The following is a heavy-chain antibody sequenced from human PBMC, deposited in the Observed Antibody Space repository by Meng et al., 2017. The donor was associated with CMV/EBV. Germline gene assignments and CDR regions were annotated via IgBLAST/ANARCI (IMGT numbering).Heavy chain of an antibody. CDR2: ISSSSSYI. Sequence: GESLKISCAASGFTFSSYGMHWVRQAPGKGLEWVSSISSSSSYIYYADSVKGRFTTSRDNSKNTLYLQMNSLRAEDTAVYYCASGIAARSGWGQGTLVTVSS. V-gene: IGHV3-21*04. CDR3: ASGIAARSG. CDR1: GFTFSSYG. D-gene: IGHD6-6*01. J-gene: IGHJ4*02.